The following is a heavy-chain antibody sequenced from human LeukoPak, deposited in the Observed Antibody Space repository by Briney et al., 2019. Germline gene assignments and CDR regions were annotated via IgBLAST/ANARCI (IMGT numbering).Heavy chain of an antibody. V-gene: IGHV3-23*01. Sequence: TGGSLRLSCAASGFTFSSYAMSWVRQAPGKGLEWVSVISGSGGSTYYADSVKGRFTISRDNSKNTLYLQMNSLRAEDTAVYYCVKVRYDSSGYQSPYFDYWGQGILVTVSS. D-gene: IGHD3-22*01. CDR2: ISGSGGST. CDR1: GFTFSSYA. J-gene: IGHJ4*02. CDR3: VKVRYDSSGYQSPYFDY.